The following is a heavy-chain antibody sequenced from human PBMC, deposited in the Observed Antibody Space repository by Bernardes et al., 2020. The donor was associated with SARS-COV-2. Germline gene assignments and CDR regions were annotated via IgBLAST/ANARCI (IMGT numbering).Heavy chain of an antibody. CDR2: VWSDGDKK. V-gene: IGHV3-33*01. D-gene: IGHD1-20*01. J-gene: IGHJ4*02. CDR3: ARVITYHTWFPFDS. CDR1: GFSFGEYV. Sequence: GGSLRLSCAASGFSFGEYVIHWVRQAPGKGLEWVAIVWSDGDKKAYAESVRGRFTISRDNSKNMVHLEMNSLRVEDTAIYYCARVITYHTWFPFDSWGQGTLVSVSS.